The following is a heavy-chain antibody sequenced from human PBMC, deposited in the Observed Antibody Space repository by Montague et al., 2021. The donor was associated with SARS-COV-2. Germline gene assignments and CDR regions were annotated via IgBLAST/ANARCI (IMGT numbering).Heavy chain of an antibody. V-gene: IGHV4-39*01. Sequence: SETLSLTCTVTGGPISGSSDYWGWIRQSPGKGLEWIASVDYSGXXXYXXSLKSRLTISVYTSKNQFSLKLDSVTAADTALYYCARREYSYGWGDWGQGTLVTVSS. D-gene: IGHD5-18*01. J-gene: IGHJ4*02. CDR1: GGPISGSSDY. CDR2: VDYSGXX. CDR3: ARREYSYGWGD.